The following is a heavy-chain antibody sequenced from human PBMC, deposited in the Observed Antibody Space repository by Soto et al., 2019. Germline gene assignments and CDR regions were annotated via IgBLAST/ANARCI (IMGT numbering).Heavy chain of an antibody. CDR2: INTDGSVA. Sequence: PGGSLRLSCAASGLTFRSYWMHWVRQAPGKGLVWVSRINTDGSVAMYVDSVRGRFTISRDNAKNTLYLHMNSLRAEDTAVYYCARDSRHFGVVPLDYWGQGTEVTVSS. V-gene: IGHV3-74*03. CDR3: ARDSRHFGVVPLDY. J-gene: IGHJ4*02. CDR1: GLTFRSYW. D-gene: IGHD3-3*01.